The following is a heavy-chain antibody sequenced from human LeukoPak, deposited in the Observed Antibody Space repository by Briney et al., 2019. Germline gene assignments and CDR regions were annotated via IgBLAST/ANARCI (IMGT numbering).Heavy chain of an antibody. CDR1: GYTFTGCY. D-gene: IGHD3-16*02. CDR2: INPNSGGT. V-gene: IGHV1-2*04. CDR3: ARERLGELSPNYYYYYGMDV. Sequence: ASVKVSCKASGYTFTGCYMHWVRQAPGQGLEWMGWINPNSGGTNYAQKFQGWVTMTRDTSISTAYMELGRLRSDDTAVYYCARERLGELSPNYYYYYGMDVWGKGTTVTVFS. J-gene: IGHJ6*04.